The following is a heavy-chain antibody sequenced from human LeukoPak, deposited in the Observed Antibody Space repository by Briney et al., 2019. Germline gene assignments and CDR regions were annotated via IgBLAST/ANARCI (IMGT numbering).Heavy chain of an antibody. CDR1: GFTFSTYW. Sequence: GGSVRLSCAASGFTFSTYWMSWVRQAPGKGLEWVANIKQDGSEKYYLDSVKGRFTISRDNAKNSLYLQMNSLRAEDTAVYFCTREAEAGIDYWGQGTLVTVSS. V-gene: IGHV3-7*01. CDR2: IKQDGSEK. J-gene: IGHJ4*02. CDR3: TREAEAGIDY. D-gene: IGHD6-19*01.